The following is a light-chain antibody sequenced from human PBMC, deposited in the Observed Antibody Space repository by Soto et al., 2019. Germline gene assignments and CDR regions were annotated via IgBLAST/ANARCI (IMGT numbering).Light chain of an antibody. J-gene: IGKJ1*01. Sequence: SVWPESHGTLSLSPGERATRSCRASQSVSSSYLAWYQQKPGQAPRLLIYGASSRATGIPDRFSGSGSGTDFTLTISSLEPEDFAVYYCHQRQSWPRTFGQGTKVDI. CDR3: HQRQSWPRT. V-gene: IGKV3-20*01. CDR2: GAS. CDR1: QSVSSSY.